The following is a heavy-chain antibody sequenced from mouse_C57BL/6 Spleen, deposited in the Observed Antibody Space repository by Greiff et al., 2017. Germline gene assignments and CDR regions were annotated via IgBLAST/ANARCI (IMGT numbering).Heavy chain of an antibody. CDR2: FNMYSDAT. Sequence: KQSGAELVRPGSSVKLSCKDSYFAFMASAMHWVKQRPGHGLEWIGSFNMYSDATAYSENFKGKATLTAYTSSSTAYMELHSLTSEDSAVYYCARGGYDAEFAYWGQGTLVTVS. J-gene: IGHJ3*01. V-gene: IGHV1-49*01. CDR3: ARGGYDAEFAY. CDR1: YFAFMASA. D-gene: IGHD2-3*01.